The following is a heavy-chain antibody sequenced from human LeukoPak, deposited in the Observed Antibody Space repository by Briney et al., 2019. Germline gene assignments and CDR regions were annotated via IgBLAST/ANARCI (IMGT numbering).Heavy chain of an antibody. Sequence: SETLSLTCTVSGGSISGYYWSWIRQPPGKGLEWIGYIYYSGSTNYNPSLKSRVTISVDTSKNQFSLKLSSVTAADTAVYYCARGGVVPAAWFFDYWGQGTLVTVSS. CDR2: IYYSGST. D-gene: IGHD2-2*01. CDR1: GGSISGYY. J-gene: IGHJ4*02. V-gene: IGHV4-59*01. CDR3: ARGGVVPAAWFFDY.